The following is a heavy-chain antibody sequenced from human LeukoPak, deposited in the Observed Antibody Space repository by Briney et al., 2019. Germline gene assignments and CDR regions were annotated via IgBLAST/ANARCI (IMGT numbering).Heavy chain of an antibody. Sequence: ASVKVSCKASGYTFTRYGISWVRQVPGQGLEWMGWISCYNGDTNYAQNLQGRVTLTTDTSTTTAYMELRSLRSDDTAVYYCARGRDGYNYDWGQGTLVTVSS. J-gene: IGHJ4*02. CDR1: GYTFTRYG. CDR2: ISCYNGDT. V-gene: IGHV1-18*01. D-gene: IGHD5-24*01. CDR3: ARGRDGYNYD.